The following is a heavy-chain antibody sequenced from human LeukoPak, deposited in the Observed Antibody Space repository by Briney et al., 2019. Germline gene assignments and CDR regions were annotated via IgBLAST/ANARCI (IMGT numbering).Heavy chain of an antibody. V-gene: IGHV3-30*02. D-gene: IGHD2-2*03. CDR2: IRYDGSNK. CDR3: AKTGGYCSSTSCPV. J-gene: IGHJ6*04. CDR1: GFTFSSYA. Sequence: GRSLRLSCAASGFTFSSYAMHWVRQAPGKGLEWVAFIRYDGSNKYYADSVKGRFTISRDNSKNTLYLQMNSLRAEDTAVYYCAKTGGYCSSTSCPVWGKGTTVTVSS.